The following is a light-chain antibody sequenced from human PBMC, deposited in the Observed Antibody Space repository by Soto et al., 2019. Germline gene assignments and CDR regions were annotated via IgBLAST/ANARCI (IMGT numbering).Light chain of an antibody. Sequence: IVMTQSPLSLTVTPGEPASISCRSSRSLLHSDGYNHVVWYVQKAGQSPQLLIYLSSNRASGVPDRFSGSGSGTEFTLKISRVEAEDVGIYYCMQSLVAWTFGQGTKVEIK. CDR3: MQSLVAWT. V-gene: IGKV2-28*01. CDR2: LSS. J-gene: IGKJ1*01. CDR1: RSLLHSDGYNH.